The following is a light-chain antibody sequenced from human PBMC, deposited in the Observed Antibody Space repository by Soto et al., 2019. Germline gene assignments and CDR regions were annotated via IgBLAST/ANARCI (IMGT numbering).Light chain of an antibody. V-gene: IGKV3-11*01. CDR1: QSVSSH. CDR2: DAS. CDR3: QQRSNWPLT. J-gene: IGKJ4*01. Sequence: EIVLTQSPATLSLSPGERAALSCRASQSVSSHLAWYQQKPGQAPRLLIYDASNRATGIPARFSGSGSGTDFPLIISSLEPEDLAVYYGQQRSNWPLTYGGGTKVEIK.